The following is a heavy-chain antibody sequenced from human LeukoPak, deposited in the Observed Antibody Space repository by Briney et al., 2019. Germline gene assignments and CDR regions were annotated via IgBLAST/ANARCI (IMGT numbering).Heavy chain of an antibody. CDR2: IYYSGST. J-gene: IGHJ5*02. V-gene: IGHV4-59*01. CDR1: GGSISSYY. Sequence: PSETLSLTCTVSGGSISSYYWSWIRQPPGKGLEWIGYIYYSGSTNYNPSLKSRVTISVDTSKNQFSLKLSSVTAADTAVYYCAREGSSGGYDWFDPWGQGTLVTVSS. D-gene: IGHD1-26*01. CDR3: AREGSSGGYDWFDP.